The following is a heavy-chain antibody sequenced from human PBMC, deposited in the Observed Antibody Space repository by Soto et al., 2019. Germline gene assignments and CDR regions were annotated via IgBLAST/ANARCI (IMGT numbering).Heavy chain of an antibody. CDR2: IHYTGST. CDR1: RGSISGSPNY. D-gene: IGHD5-12*01. V-gene: IGHV4-39*01. CDR3: ARRGDIGYDYFDH. J-gene: IGHJ4*02. Sequence: SETLSLTCTVSRGSISGSPNYWGWIRQPSGKGLEWIGSIHYTGSTFDNPSFKSRVTISVDTSKNQFSLRVSSVTAADTAVYYCARRGDIGYDYFDHWGQGTQVTVSS.